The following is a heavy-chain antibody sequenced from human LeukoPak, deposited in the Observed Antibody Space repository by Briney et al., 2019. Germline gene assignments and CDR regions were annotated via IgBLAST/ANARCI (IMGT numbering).Heavy chain of an antibody. CDR1: EFTFSSYG. D-gene: IGHD3-22*01. Sequence: PGRSLRLSCAASEFTFSSYGMNWVRQAPGKGLEWVAAISSSSSYIYYADSVKGRFTISRDNSKNSLYLQMNSLRAEDTALYYCARDIQPIPTYHDSSGYYYYFDYWGQGTLVTVSS. CDR2: ISSSSSYI. V-gene: IGHV3-21*01. J-gene: IGHJ4*02. CDR3: ARDIQPIPTYHDSSGYYYYFDY.